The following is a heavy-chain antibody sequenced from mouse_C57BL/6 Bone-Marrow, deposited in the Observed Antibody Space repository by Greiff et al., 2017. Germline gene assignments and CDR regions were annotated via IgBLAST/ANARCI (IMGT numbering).Heavy chain of an antibody. J-gene: IGHJ4*01. CDR3: ASLGYAMDY. CDR2: ISYDGSN. V-gene: IGHV3-6*01. CDR1: GYSITSGYY. Sequence: EVQLVESGPGLVKPSQSLSLTCSVTGYSITSGYYWNWIRQFPGNKLEWMGYISYDGSNNYNPSLKNRISITRDSSKNQFFLKLNSVTTEDTATYYCASLGYAMDYWGQGTSVTVSS. D-gene: IGHD4-1*01.